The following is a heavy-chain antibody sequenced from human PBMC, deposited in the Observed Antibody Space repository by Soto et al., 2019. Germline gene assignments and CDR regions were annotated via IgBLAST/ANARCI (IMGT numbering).Heavy chain of an antibody. J-gene: IGHJ3*02. Sequence: GSLRLSCAASGFTFINAWMSWVRQAPGKGLEWVGRIKSKTDGGTTDYPAPVKGRFTISRYDSRNTLYLQMNSLKTEEDTAVNYCTTEERPRNNKVPLVVFDTSGQGTMVTVSS. CDR1: GFTFINAW. CDR2: IKSKTDGGTT. CDR3: TTEERPRNNKVPLVVFDT. D-gene: IGHD6-6*01. V-gene: IGHV3-15*01.